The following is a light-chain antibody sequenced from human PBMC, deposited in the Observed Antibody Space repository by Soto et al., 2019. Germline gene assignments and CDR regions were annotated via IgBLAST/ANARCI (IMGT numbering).Light chain of an antibody. CDR1: QSVSSN. Sequence: EIVMTQSPATLSVSPGERATLSCRASQSVSSNLAWYQQKPGQAPRLLIYGASTRATGIPDRFSGSGSGTEFTITISSLQSEDFAVYSCQQYNNWPSLTFGGGTKVEI. V-gene: IGKV3-15*01. CDR3: QQYNNWPSLT. J-gene: IGKJ4*01. CDR2: GAS.